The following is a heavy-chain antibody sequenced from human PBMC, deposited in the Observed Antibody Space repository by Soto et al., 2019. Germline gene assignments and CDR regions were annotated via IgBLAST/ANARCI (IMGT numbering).Heavy chain of an antibody. D-gene: IGHD4-4*01. CDR2: ISNSADST. J-gene: IGHJ2*01. Sequence: SNYAMSWVRHAPGKGLEWFASISNSADSTYYGDSVKGRVTISRDNSKNKLYLQMKVLRADDTDVYYCAKERRYGSNYIWYFDLWGRGTLVTVSS. V-gene: IGHV3-23*01. CDR3: AKERRYGSNYIWYFDL. CDR1: SNYA.